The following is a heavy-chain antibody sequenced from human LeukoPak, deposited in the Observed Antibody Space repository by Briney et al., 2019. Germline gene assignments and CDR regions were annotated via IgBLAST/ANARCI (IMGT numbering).Heavy chain of an antibody. J-gene: IGHJ4*02. D-gene: IGHD2-15*01. V-gene: IGHV3-23*05. CDR3: AKGRVVVAATTPEFDY. Sequence: GGSLRLSCAASGFTFSNYGMSWVRQAPGKGLEWVSATDTSGGSTYYADSVKGRFTISRDNSKNTLYLQMNSLRAEDTAVYYCAKGRVVVAATTPEFDYWGQGTLVTVSS. CDR1: GFTFSNYG. CDR2: TDTSGGST.